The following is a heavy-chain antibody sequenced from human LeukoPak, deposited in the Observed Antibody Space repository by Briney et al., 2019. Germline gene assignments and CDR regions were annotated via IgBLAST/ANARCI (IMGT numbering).Heavy chain of an antibody. CDR1: GGSISSGGYY. CDR3: ARVDAYCGGDCSRYYYYGMDV. J-gene: IGHJ6*02. CDR2: IYYSGST. D-gene: IGHD2-21*02. V-gene: IGHV4-31*03. Sequence: NSSETLSLTCTVSGGSISSGGYYWSWIRQHPGKGLEWIGYIYYSGSTYYNPSLKSRVTISVDTSKNQFSLKLSSVTAADTAVYYCARVDAYCGGDCSRYYYYGMDVWGQGTTVTVSS.